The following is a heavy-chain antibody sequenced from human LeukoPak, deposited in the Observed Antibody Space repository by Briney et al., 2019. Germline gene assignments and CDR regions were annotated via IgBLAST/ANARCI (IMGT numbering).Heavy chain of an antibody. CDR3: AIQGYCSGGSCYSVRSFDP. CDR2: IYYSGST. Sequence: KPSETLSLTCTASGVSISSSTYYWVWIRQPPGKGLEWVVSIYYSGSTYYNPSLKSRVTISVDTSKNQFYLKLSSVTAADTAVYYCAIQGYCSGGSCYSVRSFDPWGQGTLVTVSS. J-gene: IGHJ5*02. V-gene: IGHV4-39*01. D-gene: IGHD2-15*01. CDR1: GVSISSSTYY.